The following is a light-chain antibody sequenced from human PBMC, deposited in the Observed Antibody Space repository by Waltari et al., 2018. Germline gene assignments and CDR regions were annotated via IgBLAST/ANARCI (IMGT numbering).Light chain of an antibody. CDR2: EVI. CDR1: SRDLRAYNY. V-gene: IGLV2-8*01. CDR3: SSYAGSNGVL. Sequence: QSALTQPPSASGSPGQSVTISCSGTSRDLRAYNYVSWYQQHPGKAPKLMIYEVIKRPSGVPPRFSGSKSGNTASLTVSELQAEDEADYYCSSYAGSNGVLFGGGTKVTVL. J-gene: IGLJ2*01.